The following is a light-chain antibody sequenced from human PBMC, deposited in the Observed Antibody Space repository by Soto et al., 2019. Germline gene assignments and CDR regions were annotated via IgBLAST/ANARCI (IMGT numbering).Light chain of an antibody. Sequence: PGERATLSCGARHSIYNNYVAWYQQKPGLAPRPLIYDASNRATGIPDRFSGSGSGKDFTLTSSRLEPEDFAVYYCQQYGNSRTFGQGTKVDIK. CDR3: QQYGNSRT. J-gene: IGKJ1*01. CDR2: DAS. V-gene: IGKV3D-20*01. CDR1: HSIYNNY.